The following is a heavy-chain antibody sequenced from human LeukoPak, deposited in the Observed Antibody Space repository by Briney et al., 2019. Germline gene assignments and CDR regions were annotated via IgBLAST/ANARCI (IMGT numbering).Heavy chain of an antibody. Sequence: GGSLRLSCAASGFTFSSYWMHWVRQAPGKGLVWVSRISSDGSSTTYADSVKGRFTISRDNAKNTLYLQMNSLRAEDTVVYYCTRSTSCSGGSCYSSPWFDPWGQGTLVTVSS. CDR2: ISSDGSST. V-gene: IGHV3-74*01. D-gene: IGHD2-15*01. CDR1: GFTFSSYW. CDR3: TRSTSCSGGSCYSSPWFDP. J-gene: IGHJ5*02.